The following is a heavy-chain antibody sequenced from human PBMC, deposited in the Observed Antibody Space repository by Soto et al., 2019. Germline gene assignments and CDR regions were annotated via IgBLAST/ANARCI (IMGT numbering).Heavy chain of an antibody. CDR1: GFTFSSYW. CDR2: IKQDGSEK. Sequence: PGGSLRLSCAASGFTFSSYWMSWVRQAPGKGLEWVANIKQDGSEKYYVDSVKGRFTISRDNAKNSLYLQMNSLRAEDTAVYYCARRFLEWLSPDYYYYYMDVWGKGTTVTVSS. D-gene: IGHD3-3*01. V-gene: IGHV3-7*01. J-gene: IGHJ6*03. CDR3: ARRFLEWLSPDYYYYYMDV.